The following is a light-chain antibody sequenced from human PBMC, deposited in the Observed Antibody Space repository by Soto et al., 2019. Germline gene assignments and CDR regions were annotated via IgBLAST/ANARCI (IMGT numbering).Light chain of an antibody. CDR1: QSVNNNY. CDR3: QQHSRSIT. Sequence: EIVLTQSPGTLSSSPGERATLSCRASQSVNNNYLAWYQQKPGQSPRLLIYGASIRATAIPDRFSGSGSGTDFTLTISRLEPEDSAVYYCQQHSRSITFGGGTKVDNK. CDR2: GAS. V-gene: IGKV3-20*01. J-gene: IGKJ4*01.